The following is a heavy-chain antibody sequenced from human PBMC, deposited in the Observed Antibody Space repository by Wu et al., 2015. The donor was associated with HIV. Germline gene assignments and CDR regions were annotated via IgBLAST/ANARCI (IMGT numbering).Heavy chain of an antibody. CDR1: GYTFTGYF. D-gene: IGHD1-14*01. V-gene: IGHV1-2*02. CDR3: VRPRNPPNSFYMGV. Sequence: QVQLVQSGAEVRKPGASLNVSCQTSGYTFTGYFIHWVRQAPGQGLEWMGWINPNSGGTNYAQKFQGRVTMTRDTSISTAYMELSRLTSDDTAMYYCVRPRNPPNSFYMGVWGEGTTVIVSS. CDR2: INPNSGGT. J-gene: IGHJ6*03.